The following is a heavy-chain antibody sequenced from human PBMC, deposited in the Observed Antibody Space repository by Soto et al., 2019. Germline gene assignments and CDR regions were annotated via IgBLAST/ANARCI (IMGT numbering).Heavy chain of an antibody. Sequence: ASVKVSCKASGYTFTSYGISWVRQAPGQGLEWMGWISAYNGNTNYAQKLQGRVTMTTDTSTSTAYMELRSLRSDDTAVYYCARDRPSGGPPITIFGMVIKGAYNWFDPWGQGTLVTVSS. D-gene: IGHD3-3*01. CDR2: ISAYNGNT. CDR3: ARDRPSGGPPITIFGMVIKGAYNWFDP. V-gene: IGHV1-18*01. CDR1: GYTFTSYG. J-gene: IGHJ5*02.